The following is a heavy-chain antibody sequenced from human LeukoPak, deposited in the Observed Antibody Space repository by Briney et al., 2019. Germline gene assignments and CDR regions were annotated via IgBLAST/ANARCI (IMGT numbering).Heavy chain of an antibody. D-gene: IGHD6-6*01. Sequence: SETLSLTCTVSGGSISSHYWRWIRQPPGKGLEWIGYIYYSGSTNYNPSLKSRVTISVDTSKNQFSLKLSSVTAADTAVYYCASDSSIAARRGVYYYTDVWGKGTTVTVSS. CDR1: GGSISSHY. CDR3: ASDSSIAARRGVYYYTDV. V-gene: IGHV4-59*11. CDR2: IYYSGST. J-gene: IGHJ6*03.